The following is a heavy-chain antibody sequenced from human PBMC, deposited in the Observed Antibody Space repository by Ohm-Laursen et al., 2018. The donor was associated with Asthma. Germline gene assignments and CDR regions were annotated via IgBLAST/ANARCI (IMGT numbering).Heavy chain of an antibody. CDR2: ICYDGSNK. CDR3: ARSKGVVPAAIRLYFGY. J-gene: IGHJ4*02. CDR1: GFTFSSYG. Sequence: SLRLSCAASGFTFSSYGMHWVRQAPGKGLEWVAVICYDGSNKYYADSVKGRFTISRDNSKNTLYLQMNSLRAEDTAVYYCARSKGVVPAAIRLYFGYWGQRTLVTVSS. V-gene: IGHV3-33*01. D-gene: IGHD2-2*02.